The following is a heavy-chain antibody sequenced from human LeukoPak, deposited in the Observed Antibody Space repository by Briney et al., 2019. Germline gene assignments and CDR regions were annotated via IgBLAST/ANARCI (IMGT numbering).Heavy chain of an antibody. Sequence: GGSLRLSCAASGFTFSSYEMNWVRQAPGKGLEWVGRIKSKTDGGTTDYAAPVKGRFTISRDDSKNTLYLQMNSLKTEDTAVYYCTTEVRGYSSSWYFDYWGQGTLVTVSS. CDR2: IKSKTDGGTT. J-gene: IGHJ4*02. CDR3: TTEVRGYSSSWYFDY. D-gene: IGHD6-13*01. CDR1: GFTFSSYE. V-gene: IGHV3-15*01.